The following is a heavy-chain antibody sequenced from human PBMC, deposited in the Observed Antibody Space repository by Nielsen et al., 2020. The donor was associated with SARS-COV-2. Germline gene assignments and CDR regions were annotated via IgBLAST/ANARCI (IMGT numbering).Heavy chain of an antibody. J-gene: IGHJ4*02. CDR1: GFTFGSYW. Sequence: GESLKISCAASGFTFGSYWMSWVRQTPGKGLEWVANIKQDASEKYYLDSVKGRFTVSRDNAKNSVYLQMNSLRAEDTAVYYCAKRSGYTSGWYGDYWGQGTLVTVSS. V-gene: IGHV3-7*03. D-gene: IGHD6-19*01. CDR3: AKRSGYTSGWYGDY. CDR2: IKQDASEK.